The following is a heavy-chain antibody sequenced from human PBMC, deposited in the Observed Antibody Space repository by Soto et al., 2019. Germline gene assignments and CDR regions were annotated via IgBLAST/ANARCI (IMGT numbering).Heavy chain of an antibody. CDR3: AKDPRSDGAFDI. CDR2: ISGSGGST. V-gene: IGHV3-23*01. J-gene: IGHJ3*02. Sequence: GGSLRLSCAASGFTFSSYAMSWVRQAPGKGLELVSAISGSGGSTYYADSVKGRFTISRDNSKNTLYLQMNSLRAEDTAVYYCAKDPRSDGAFDIWGQGTMVTVSS. CDR1: GFTFSSYA.